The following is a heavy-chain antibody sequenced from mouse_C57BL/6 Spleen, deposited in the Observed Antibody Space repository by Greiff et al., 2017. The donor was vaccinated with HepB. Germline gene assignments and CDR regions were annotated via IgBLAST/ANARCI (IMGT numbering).Heavy chain of an antibody. CDR1: GYTFTSYG. V-gene: IGHV1-81*01. D-gene: IGHD1-1*01. Sequence: QVQLQQSGAELARPGASVKLSCKASGYTFTSYGISWVKQRTGQGLEWIGEIYPRSGNTYYNEKFKGKATLTADKSSSTAYMELRSLSSEDSAVYFCARYCGSSRGAMDYWGQGTSVTVSS. J-gene: IGHJ4*01. CDR2: IYPRSGNT. CDR3: ARYCGSSRGAMDY.